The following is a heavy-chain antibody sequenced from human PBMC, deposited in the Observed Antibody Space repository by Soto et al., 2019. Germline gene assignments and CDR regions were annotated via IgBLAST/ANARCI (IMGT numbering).Heavy chain of an antibody. CDR3: AVESRGAN. D-gene: IGHD3-10*01. V-gene: IGHV3-11*01. Sequence: QVQLVESGGGLVKPGGSLRLSCTASGFIFTDHYMTWIRQAPGKGLEWVSYINSGGSNIYYADSVRGRFTISRDNAKNAVYLQMSSLRAGDTSIYYCAVESRGANWGQGTLVIVSS. CDR2: INSGGSNI. CDR1: GFIFTDHY. J-gene: IGHJ4*02.